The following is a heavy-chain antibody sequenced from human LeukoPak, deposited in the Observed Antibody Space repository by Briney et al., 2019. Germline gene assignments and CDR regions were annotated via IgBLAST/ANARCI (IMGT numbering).Heavy chain of an antibody. V-gene: IGHV3-21*01. CDR2: ISSSSSYI. CDR1: GFTFSSYS. CDR3: ARGGPYYYDSSGYYYHLDY. D-gene: IGHD3-22*01. Sequence: GGSLRLSCAASGFTFSSYSMTWVRQAPGKGLEWVSSISSSSSYIYYADSVKGRFTISRDNAKNSLYLQMNSLRAEDTAVYYCARGGPYYYDSSGYYYHLDYWGQGTLVTVSS. J-gene: IGHJ4*02.